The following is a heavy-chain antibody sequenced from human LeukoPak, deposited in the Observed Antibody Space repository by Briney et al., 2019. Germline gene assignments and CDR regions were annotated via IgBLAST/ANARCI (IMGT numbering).Heavy chain of an antibody. CDR2: TSYDGRNK. CDR3: ARDGYGLDTPMVSTNFDY. Sequence: GGSLRLSCAASGFTFRSSAMHWVRQAPGKGLEWVAVTSYDGRNKYYADSAKGRFTISRDNSKNTLYLQMNSLRPEDTAVYYCARDGYGLDTPMVSTNFDYWGQGTLVTASS. V-gene: IGHV3-30*04. CDR1: GFTFRSSA. D-gene: IGHD5-18*01. J-gene: IGHJ4*02.